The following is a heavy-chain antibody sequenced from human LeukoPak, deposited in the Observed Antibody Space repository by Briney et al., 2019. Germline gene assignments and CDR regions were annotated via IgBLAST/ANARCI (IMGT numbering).Heavy chain of an antibody. CDR1: EFTFSSYS. CDR3: ARGYSGSYYEPPYAFDI. D-gene: IGHD1-26*01. V-gene: IGHV3-21*01. CDR2: ISSSSSYI. J-gene: IGHJ3*02. Sequence: PGGSLRLSCAASEFTFSSYSMNWVRQAPGKGLEWVSSISSSSSYIYYADSVKGRFTISRDNAKNSLYLQMNSLRAEDTAVYYCARGYSGSYYEPPYAFDIWGQGTMVTVSS.